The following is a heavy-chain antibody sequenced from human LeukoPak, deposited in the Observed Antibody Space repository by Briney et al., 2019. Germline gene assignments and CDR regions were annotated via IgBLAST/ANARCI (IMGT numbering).Heavy chain of an antibody. D-gene: IGHD2-8*01. V-gene: IGHV1-8*01. CDR1: GYTFTSYD. CDR2: MNPNSGST. Sequence: ASVKVSCKASGYTFTSYDINWVRQATGQGLEWMGWMNPNSGSTGYAQKFQGRVTMTRNTSISTAYMELSSLRSEDTAVYYCARTGLDCTNGVFYPLLPFEYWGQGTLVTVSS. J-gene: IGHJ4*02. CDR3: ARTGLDCTNGVFYPLLPFEY.